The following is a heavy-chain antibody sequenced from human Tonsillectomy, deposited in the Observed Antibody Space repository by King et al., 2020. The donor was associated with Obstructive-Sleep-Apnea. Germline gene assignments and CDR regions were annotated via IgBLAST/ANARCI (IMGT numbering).Heavy chain of an antibody. Sequence: QLVQSGAEVKKPGASVKVSCKASGYTFTSYGISWVRQAPGQGLEWMGWISAYNGNTNYAQKLQGRVTMTTDTSTSTAYMELRSLRYDDTAVYYCARYCSGGSCYGYNWFDPWGQGTLVTVSS. CDR3: ARYCSGGSCYGYNWFDP. CDR2: ISAYNGNT. D-gene: IGHD2-15*01. J-gene: IGHJ5*02. CDR1: GYTFTSYG. V-gene: IGHV1-18*01.